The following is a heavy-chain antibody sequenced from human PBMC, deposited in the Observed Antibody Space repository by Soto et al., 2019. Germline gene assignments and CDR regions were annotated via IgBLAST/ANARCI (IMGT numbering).Heavy chain of an antibody. CDR1: GFTFSSYW. D-gene: IGHD6-13*01. J-gene: IGHJ2*01. Sequence: GGSLRLSCAASGFTFSSYWMSWVRQAPGKGLEWVANIKQDGSEKYYVDSVKGRFTISRDNAKNSLYLQMNSLRAEDTAVYYCAGGIRYSRIRWYFDLWGRGTLVTVSS. CDR2: IKQDGSEK. V-gene: IGHV3-7*05. CDR3: AGGIRYSRIRWYFDL.